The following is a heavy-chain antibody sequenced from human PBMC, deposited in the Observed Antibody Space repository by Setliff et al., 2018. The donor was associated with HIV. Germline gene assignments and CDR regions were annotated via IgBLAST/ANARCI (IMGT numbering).Heavy chain of an antibody. Sequence: EASVKVSCKASGYTFTGYYMHWVRQAPGQGLEWMGLINPNSGDTNYAQKFQGRVTMTRDTSISTAYMELSRLRSDDTAVYYCARDPSLRDYYYYMDVWGKGTTVTVSS. J-gene: IGHJ6*03. CDR1: GYTFTGYY. V-gene: IGHV1-2*02. CDR3: ARDPSLRDYYYYMDV. D-gene: IGHD3-16*01. CDR2: INPNSGDT.